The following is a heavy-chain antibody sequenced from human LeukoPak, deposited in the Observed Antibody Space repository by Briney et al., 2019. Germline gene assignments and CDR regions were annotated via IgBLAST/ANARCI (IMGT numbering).Heavy chain of an antibody. CDR2: INHSGST. V-gene: IGHV4-34*01. CDR3: ARGMVTTGGLDY. CDR1: GGSFSGYY. J-gene: IGHJ4*02. Sequence: SETLSLTCAVYGGSFSGYYWSWIRQPPGKGLEWIGEINHSGSTNYNPSLKSRVTISVDTSKNQFSLKLSSVTAADTAVYYCARGMVTTGGLDYWGQGNLVTVSS. D-gene: IGHD1-1*01.